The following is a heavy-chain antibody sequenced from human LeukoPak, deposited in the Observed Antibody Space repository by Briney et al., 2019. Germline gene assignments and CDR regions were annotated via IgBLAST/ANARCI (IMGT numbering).Heavy chain of an antibody. CDR2: IYHSGST. J-gene: IGHJ3*02. V-gene: IGHV4-30-2*01. D-gene: IGHD3-10*01. CDR3: ARDSSVRGVAAFDI. CDR1: GGSISSGGYS. Sequence: SQTLSLTCAVSGGSISSGGYSWSWIRQPPGKGLEWIGYIYHSGSTYYNPSLKSRVTISVDRSKNQFSLKLSSVTAADTAVYYCARDSSVRGVAAFDIWGQGTMVTVSS.